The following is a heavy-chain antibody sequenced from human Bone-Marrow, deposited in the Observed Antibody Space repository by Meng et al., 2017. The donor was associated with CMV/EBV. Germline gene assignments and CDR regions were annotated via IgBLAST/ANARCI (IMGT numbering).Heavy chain of an antibody. CDR1: GSTFGDYA. J-gene: IGHJ4*02. D-gene: IGHD2-15*01. CDR2: IRSKAYGGTT. CDR3: THSRPSDY. V-gene: IGHV3-49*04. Sequence: GESLKISCTASGSTFGDYAMSWVRQAPGKGLEWVGYIRSKAYGGTTEYAASVKGRFTISRDDSKSIAYLQMNSLKPEDTAVYYCTHSRPSDYWGQGTLVTVSS.